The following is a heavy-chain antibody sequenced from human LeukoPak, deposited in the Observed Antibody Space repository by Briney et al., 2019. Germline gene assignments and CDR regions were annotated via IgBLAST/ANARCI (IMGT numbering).Heavy chain of an antibody. J-gene: IGHJ3*02. V-gene: IGHV3-43*01. D-gene: IGHD1-1*01. CDR1: GFTFDDYT. Sequence: PGGSLRLSCAASGFTFDDYTMHWVRQAPGKGLEWVSLIRWDGGSTYYADSVKGRFTISRDNSKNPLYLQMNSLKTEDTAVYYCTTRRPDAFDIWGQGTMVTVSS. CDR3: TTRRPDAFDI. CDR2: IRWDGGST.